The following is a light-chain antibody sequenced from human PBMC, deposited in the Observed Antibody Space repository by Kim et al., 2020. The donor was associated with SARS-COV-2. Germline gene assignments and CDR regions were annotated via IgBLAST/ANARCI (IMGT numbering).Light chain of an antibody. Sequence: AVAPVQTPTLPSSGDTLGHKYAPWYQQKPGQSPLLVIYQDSRRPSGSPERFSGSNSGNTATLTISGTQAMDEAAYYCQAWDSSVVFGGGTQLTVL. CDR2: QDS. CDR1: TLGHKY. V-gene: IGLV3-1*01. J-gene: IGLJ3*02. CDR3: QAWDSSVV.